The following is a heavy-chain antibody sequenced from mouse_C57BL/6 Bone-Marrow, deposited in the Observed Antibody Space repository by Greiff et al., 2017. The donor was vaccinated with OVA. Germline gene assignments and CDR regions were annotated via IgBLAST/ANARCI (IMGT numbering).Heavy chain of an antibody. V-gene: IGHV1-52*01. CDR3: ARWGYYGSSPYWYFDV. Sequence: QVQLKQPGAELVRPGSSVKLSCKASGYTFTSYWMHWVKQRPIQGLEWIGNIDPSDSETHYNQKFKDKATLTVDKSSSTAYMQLSSLTSEDSAVYYCARWGYYGSSPYWYFDVWGTGTTVTVSS. J-gene: IGHJ1*03. CDR1: GYTFTSYW. D-gene: IGHD1-1*01. CDR2: IDPSDSET.